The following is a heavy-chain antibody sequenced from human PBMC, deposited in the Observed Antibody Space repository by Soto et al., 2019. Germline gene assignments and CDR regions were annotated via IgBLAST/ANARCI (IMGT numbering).Heavy chain of an antibody. CDR2: IYYSGST. D-gene: IGHD6-19*01. V-gene: IGHV4-59*08. CDR3: ARLSSGWYNWFDP. J-gene: IGHJ5*02. Sequence: PSETLSLTCTVSGGSISSYYWSWIRQPPGKGLEWIGYIYYSGSTNYNPSLKSRVTISVDTSKNQFSLKLSSVTAADTAVYYCARLSSGWYNWFDPWGQGTLVTVSS. CDR1: GGSISSYY.